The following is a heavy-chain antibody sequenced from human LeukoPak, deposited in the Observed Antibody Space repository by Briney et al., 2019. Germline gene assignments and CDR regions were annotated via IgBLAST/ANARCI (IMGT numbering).Heavy chain of an antibody. CDR3: AKDRSSSWYDYYYYYMDV. D-gene: IGHD6-13*01. V-gene: IGHV3-30-3*01. J-gene: IGHJ6*03. CDR1: GFTFSSYA. Sequence: GGSLRLSCAASGFTFSSYAMHWVRQAPGKGLEWVAVISYDGSNKYYADSVKGRFTISRDNSKNTLYLQMNSLRAEDTAVYYCAKDRSSSWYDYYYYYMDVWGKGTTVTVSS. CDR2: ISYDGSNK.